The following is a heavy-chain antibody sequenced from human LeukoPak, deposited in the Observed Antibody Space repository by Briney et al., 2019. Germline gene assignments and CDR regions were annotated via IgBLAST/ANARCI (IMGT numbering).Heavy chain of an antibody. V-gene: IGHV1-8*02. CDR3: ARGAGTPGDY. CDR1: GYTFTSYD. D-gene: IGHD1-1*01. CDR2: MNPNSGNT. J-gene: IGHJ4*02. Sequence: GASVKVSCKASGYTFTSYDVNWVRQATGQGLEWMGWMNPNSGNTGYAQKFQGRVTMTRDTSISTAYMELSRLRSDDTAVYYCARGAGTPGDYWGQGTLVTVSS.